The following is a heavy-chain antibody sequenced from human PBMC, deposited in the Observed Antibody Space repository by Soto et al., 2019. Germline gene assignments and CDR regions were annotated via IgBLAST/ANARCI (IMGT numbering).Heavy chain of an antibody. CDR3: AREAGTVTTYYYYGMDV. Sequence: GGSLGLSCAASGFTFSSYAMHWVRQAPGKGLEWVAVISYDGTNKYYADSVKGRFTISRDNSKNTLYLQMNSLRAEDTAVYYCAREAGTVTTYYYYGMDVWGQGTTVTVSS. V-gene: IGHV3-30*04. CDR1: GFTFSSYA. CDR2: ISYDGTNK. D-gene: IGHD4-17*01. J-gene: IGHJ6*02.